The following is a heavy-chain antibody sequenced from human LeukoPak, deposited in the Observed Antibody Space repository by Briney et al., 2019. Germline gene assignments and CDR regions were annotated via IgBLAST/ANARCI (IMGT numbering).Heavy chain of an antibody. J-gene: IGHJ5*02. V-gene: IGHV3-23*01. D-gene: IGHD2-21*02. CDR2: ISGTTGRT. CDR1: GFTFTSHA. CDR3: AKGYCASFTCYSRFDP. Sequence: GGSLRLSCATSGFTFTSHAMTWVRQAPGKGLEWVSGISGTTGRTFYGDSVKGRFTISRDNYKNKLFLQMNSLRAEDTALYYCAKGYCASFTCYSRFDPWGQGTLVTVSS.